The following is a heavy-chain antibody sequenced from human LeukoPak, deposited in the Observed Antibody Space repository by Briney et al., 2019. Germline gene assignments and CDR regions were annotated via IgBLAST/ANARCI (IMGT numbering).Heavy chain of an antibody. CDR2: INPNSANT. V-gene: IGHV1-8*01. Sequence: GASVKVSCKASGYTFTSYDINWVRQATGQGLEWLGWINPNSANTGYAQKFQGKFTMTRNTSISTAYMQLSSLRSEDTAVYYCARVGPTKGAFDIWGQGTMVTVFS. CDR1: GYTFTSYD. D-gene: IGHD1-1*01. J-gene: IGHJ3*02. CDR3: ARVGPTKGAFDI.